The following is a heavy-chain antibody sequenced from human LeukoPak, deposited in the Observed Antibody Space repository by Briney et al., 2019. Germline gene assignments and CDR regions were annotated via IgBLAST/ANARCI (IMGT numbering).Heavy chain of an antibody. CDR2: IKQDGSEK. CDR1: GFTFSSYW. CDR3: ARFASYYHAFDI. V-gene: IGHV3-7*01. Sequence: GGSLRLSCAASGFTFSSYWMSWVRQAPGQGLKWVANIKQDGSEKYYVGSVKGRFTISRDNAKNSLYLQMSSLRGEDTAVYYCARFASYYHAFDIWGQGTMVTVSS. J-gene: IGHJ3*02. D-gene: IGHD1-26*01.